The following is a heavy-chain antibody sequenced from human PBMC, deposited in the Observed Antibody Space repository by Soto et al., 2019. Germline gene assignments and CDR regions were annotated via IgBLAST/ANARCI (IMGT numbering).Heavy chain of an antibody. D-gene: IGHD3-10*01. CDR1: GYTFTSYA. Sequence: QVQLVQSGAEVKKPGASVKVSCKASGYTFTSYAMHWVRQAPGQRLEWMGWINAGNGNTKYSQKFQGRVTITRDTSASTAYMEQSSLRSEDTAVYYCASSRITMVPYGMDVWGQGTTVTVSS. CDR3: ASSRITMVPYGMDV. V-gene: IGHV1-3*01. CDR2: INAGNGNT. J-gene: IGHJ6*02.